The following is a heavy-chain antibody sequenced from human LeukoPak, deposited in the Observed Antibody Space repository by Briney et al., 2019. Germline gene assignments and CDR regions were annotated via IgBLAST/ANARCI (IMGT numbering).Heavy chain of an antibody. CDR1: GGSISSSTYY. CDR2: IYHTGSL. CDR3: ARASGFCDY. V-gene: IGHV4-39*01. D-gene: IGHD5-12*01. Sequence: SETLSLTCSVPGGSISSSTYYWGWIRQSPGKGLEWIGSIYHTGSLHYNPSLKSRVTLSVDTSKNQFSLRLTSVTAADTSVYFCARASGFCDYWGQGSLVTVSS. J-gene: IGHJ4*02.